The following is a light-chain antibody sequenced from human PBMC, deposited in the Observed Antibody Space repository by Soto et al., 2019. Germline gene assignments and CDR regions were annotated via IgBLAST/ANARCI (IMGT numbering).Light chain of an antibody. J-gene: IGKJ1*01. Sequence: DIQMTQSPSTLPASVGDGVTITCRASQSISNWLAWYQQKPGKAPKLLIYDASSLESGVPSRFSGSGSGTEFTLTISSLQPDDFATYYCQQYNSYSWTFGQGTKVDIK. CDR3: QQYNSYSWT. CDR1: QSISNW. V-gene: IGKV1-5*01. CDR2: DAS.